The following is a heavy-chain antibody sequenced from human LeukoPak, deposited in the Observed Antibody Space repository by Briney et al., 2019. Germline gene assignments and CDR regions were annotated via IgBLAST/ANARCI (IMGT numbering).Heavy chain of an antibody. Sequence: SVKVSCKASGGTFSSYAISWVRQAPGQGLEWMGGIIPIFGTANYAQKFQGRVTITADESTSTAYMELSSLRSEDTAVYYCARVVDNCSGGSCYSAPFDYWGQGTLVTVSS. CDR2: IIPIFGTA. CDR1: GGTFSSYA. V-gene: IGHV1-69*13. CDR3: ARVVDNCSGGSCYSAPFDY. D-gene: IGHD2-15*01. J-gene: IGHJ4*02.